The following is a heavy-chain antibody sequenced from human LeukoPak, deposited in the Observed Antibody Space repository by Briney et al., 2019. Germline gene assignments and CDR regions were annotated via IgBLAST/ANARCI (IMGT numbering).Heavy chain of an antibody. Sequence: GRSLRLSCAPSLFTLSSYGMHWGREAPGTGLEWGAVIWYDGSNKYYVDSVKGRFTISTDNSESTLYLKMTRLRAEDRGVYYCAKSYDILTGYYRIVQRRDYFDYSGQGDLGTASS. J-gene: IGHJ4*02. CDR1: LFTLSSYG. CDR2: IWYDGSNK. D-gene: IGHD3-9*01. V-gene: IGHV3-33*06. CDR3: AKSYDILTGYYRIVQRRDYFDY.